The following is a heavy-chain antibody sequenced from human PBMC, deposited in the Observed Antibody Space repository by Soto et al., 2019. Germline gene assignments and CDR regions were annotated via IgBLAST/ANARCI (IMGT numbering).Heavy chain of an antibody. CDR2: ISDYNGNT. J-gene: IGHJ4*02. Sequence: ASVKVSCKASGYTFISYGISWVRQAPGQGLEWMGWISDYNGNTNYAQKLQGRVTMTTDTSTSTAYMELRSLRSDDTAVYYCARVGAAINYFDYWGQGTQVTVSS. CDR3: ARVGAAINYFDY. D-gene: IGHD2-2*02. V-gene: IGHV1-18*01. CDR1: GYTFISYG.